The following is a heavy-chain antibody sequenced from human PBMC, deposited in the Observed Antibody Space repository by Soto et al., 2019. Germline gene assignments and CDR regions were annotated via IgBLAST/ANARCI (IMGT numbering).Heavy chain of an antibody. V-gene: IGHV4-39*01. CDR1: GGSISSSSYY. Sequence: PSETLSLTCTVSGGSISSSSYYWGWIRQPPGKGLEWIGSIYYSGSTYYNPSLKSRVTISVDTSKNQFSLKLRSVTAADTAVYYCARRFYSIDYWGQGTLVTVSS. D-gene: IGHD6-13*01. CDR3: ARRFYSIDY. J-gene: IGHJ4*02. CDR2: IYYSGST.